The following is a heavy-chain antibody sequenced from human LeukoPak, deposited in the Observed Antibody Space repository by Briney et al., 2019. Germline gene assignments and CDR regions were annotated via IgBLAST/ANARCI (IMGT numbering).Heavy chain of an antibody. CDR2: IYYSGST. D-gene: IGHD2-15*01. Sequence: SETLSLTCAVYGGSFSGYYWSWIRQPPGKGLEWIGYIYYSGSTNYNPSLKSRVTISVDTSKNQFSLKLSSVTAADTAVYYCARHPYSNPHRPSQTKYYFDYWSQGTLVTVSS. V-gene: IGHV4-59*08. CDR1: GGSFSGYY. CDR3: ARHPYSNPHRPSQTKYYFDY. J-gene: IGHJ4*02.